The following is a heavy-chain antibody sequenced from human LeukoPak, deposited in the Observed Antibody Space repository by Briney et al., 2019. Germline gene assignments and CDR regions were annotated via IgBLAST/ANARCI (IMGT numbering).Heavy chain of an antibody. CDR2: INPNSGVT. CDR1: GYTFTGYY. V-gene: IGHV1-2*02. Sequence: ASVKVSCKASGYTFTGYYFHWVRQAPGQGLEWMGWINPNSGVTSYAQNFQDRVTMTSDTSIRTAYMELNRLISDDTAVYYCAKATHDYGDYEGSDYWGQGTLVTVSS. CDR3: AKATHDYGDYEGSDY. D-gene: IGHD4-17*01. J-gene: IGHJ4*02.